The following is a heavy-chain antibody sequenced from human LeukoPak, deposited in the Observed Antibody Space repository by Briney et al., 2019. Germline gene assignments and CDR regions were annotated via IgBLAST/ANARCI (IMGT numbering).Heavy chain of an antibody. J-gene: IGHJ4*02. CDR1: GGSFSGYY. D-gene: IGHD4-17*01. Sequence: SETLSLTCAVYGGSFSGYYWSWIRQPPGKGLEWIGEINHSGSTNYNPSLKSRVTISVDTSKNQSSLKLSSVTAADTAVYYCARGTQADYGDLYYFDYWGQGTLVTVSS. CDR2: INHSGST. V-gene: IGHV4-34*01. CDR3: ARGTQADYGDLYYFDY.